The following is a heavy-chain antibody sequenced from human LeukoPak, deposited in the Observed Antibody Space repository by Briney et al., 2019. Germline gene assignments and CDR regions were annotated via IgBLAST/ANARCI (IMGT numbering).Heavy chain of an antibody. J-gene: IGHJ5*02. V-gene: IGHV3-23*01. D-gene: IGHD2-2*01. CDR3: ARVRVVPAAMWFDP. Sequence: GGSLRLSCAASGFTFRSYAMNWVRQAPGKGLEWVSSISGSGGSTYYADSVKGRFTISRDNSKNTLYLQMNSLRAEDTAVYYCARVRVVPAAMWFDPWGQGTLVTVSS. CDR1: GFTFRSYA. CDR2: ISGSGGST.